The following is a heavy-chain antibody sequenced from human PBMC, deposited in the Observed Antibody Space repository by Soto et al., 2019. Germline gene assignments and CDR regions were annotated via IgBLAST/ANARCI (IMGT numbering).Heavy chain of an antibody. CDR3: ARDWSSNNYYYYYGMDV. CDR1: GGSVSSGSYY. V-gene: IGHV4-61*01. CDR2: IYYSGST. D-gene: IGHD4-4*01. Sequence: QVQLQESGPGLVKPSETLSLTCTVSGGSVSSGSYYWIWIRQPPGKGLEWIGYIYYSGSTNYNPALMCRVTISVDTSKNQFSLKLSSVTAADTAVYYCARDWSSNNYYYYYGMDVWGQGTTVTVSS. J-gene: IGHJ6*02.